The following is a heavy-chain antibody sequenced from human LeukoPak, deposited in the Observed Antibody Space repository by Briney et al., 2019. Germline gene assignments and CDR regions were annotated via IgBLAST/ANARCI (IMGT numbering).Heavy chain of an antibody. CDR1: GFTFSDYY. CDR2: ISSSGSTI. V-gene: IGHV3-11*04. Sequence: GGSLRLSCAASGFTFSDYYMSWIRQAPGKGREWVSYISSSGSTIYYADSVKGRFTISRDNSKNTLYLQMNSLRAEDTAVYYCASDSDIVVVPAESQIDYWGQGTLVTVSS. D-gene: IGHD2-2*01. CDR3: ASDSDIVVVPAESQIDY. J-gene: IGHJ4*02.